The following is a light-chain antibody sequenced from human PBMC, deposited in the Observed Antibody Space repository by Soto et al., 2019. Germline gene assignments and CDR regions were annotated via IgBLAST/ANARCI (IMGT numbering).Light chain of an antibody. Sequence: EIVLTQSPATVSLSPGERATISCRASQIVTRHLAWYQQKPGQAPSLLIYDISSRDTGIPARFSGSGSGTDVTLTISSLAHEESAVYCCQQLSYWTRNTFGQGTKLEIK. CDR2: DIS. CDR3: QQLSYWTRNT. J-gene: IGKJ2*01. V-gene: IGKV3-11*01. CDR1: QIVTRH.